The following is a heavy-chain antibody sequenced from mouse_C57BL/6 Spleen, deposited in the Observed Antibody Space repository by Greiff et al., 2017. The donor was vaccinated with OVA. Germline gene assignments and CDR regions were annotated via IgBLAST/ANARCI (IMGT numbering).Heavy chain of an antibody. J-gene: IGHJ2*01. D-gene: IGHD2-3*01. CDR1: GYTFTSYW. Sequence: VQLQQPGAELVKPGASVKVSCKASGYTFTSYWMHWVKQRPGQGLEWIGRIHPSDSDTNYNQKFKGKATLTVDKSSSTAYMQLSSLTSEDSAVYYCAMEEYDGVFDYRGQGTTLTVSS. V-gene: IGHV1-74*01. CDR3: AMEEYDGVFDY. CDR2: IHPSDSDT.